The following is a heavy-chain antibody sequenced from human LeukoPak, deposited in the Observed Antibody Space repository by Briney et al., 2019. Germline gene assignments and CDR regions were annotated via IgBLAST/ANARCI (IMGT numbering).Heavy chain of an antibody. D-gene: IGHD6-13*01. J-gene: IGHJ5*02. Sequence: SETLSLTCAVYGGSFSGYYWSWIRQPPGKGLEWIGEINHSGSTNYNPSLKSRVTISVDTSKNQFSLKLSSVTAADTAVYYCARGPSSRQQLAYNWFDPWGQGTLVTVPS. CDR1: GGSFSGYY. CDR3: ARGPSSRQQLAYNWFDP. V-gene: IGHV4-34*01. CDR2: INHSGST.